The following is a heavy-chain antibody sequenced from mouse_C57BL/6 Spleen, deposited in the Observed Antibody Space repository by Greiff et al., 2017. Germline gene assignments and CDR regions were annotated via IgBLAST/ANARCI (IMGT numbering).Heavy chain of an antibody. Sequence: VQLQQSGPELVKPGASVKMSCKASGYTFTDYNMHWVKQSHGKSLEWIGYINPNNGGTSYNQKFKGKATLTVIKSSSTAYMELRSLTSEDSAVYYWATGLTTVVARAMDYWGQGTSVTVSS. CDR1: GYTFTDYN. CDR3: ATGLTTVVARAMDY. V-gene: IGHV1-22*01. J-gene: IGHJ4*01. CDR2: INPNNGGT. D-gene: IGHD1-1*01.